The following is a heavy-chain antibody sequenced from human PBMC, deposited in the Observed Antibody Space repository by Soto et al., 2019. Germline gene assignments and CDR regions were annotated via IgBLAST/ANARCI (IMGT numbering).Heavy chain of an antibody. V-gene: IGHV4-39*01. CDR3: ARRKRPSGYMDV. CDR2: IYYSGST. J-gene: IGHJ6*03. Sequence: SETLSLTCTVSGGSISSSSYYWGWIRQPPGKGLEWIGSIYYSGSTYYNPSLKSRVTISVDTSKNQFSLKLSSVTAADTAVYYCARRKRPSGYMDVWGKGTTVTVSS. D-gene: IGHD1-1*01. CDR1: GGSISSSSYY.